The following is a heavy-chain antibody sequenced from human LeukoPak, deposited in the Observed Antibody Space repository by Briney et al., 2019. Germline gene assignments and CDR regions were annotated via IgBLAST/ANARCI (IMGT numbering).Heavy chain of an antibody. D-gene: IGHD2-15*01. J-gene: IGHJ6*04. CDR2: INHSGST. CDR1: GGSFSGYY. CDR3: ARVRRYCSGGSCYSYGMDV. V-gene: IGHV4-34*01. Sequence: SDTLSLTCAVYGGSFSGYYWSWIRQPPGKGLEWIGEINHSGSTNYNPSLKSRVTISVDTSKNQFSLKLSSVTAADTAVYYCARVRRYCSGGSCYSYGMDVWGKGTTVTVSS.